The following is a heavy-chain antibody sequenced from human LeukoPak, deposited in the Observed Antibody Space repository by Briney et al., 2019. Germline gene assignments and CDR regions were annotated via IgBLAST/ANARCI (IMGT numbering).Heavy chain of an antibody. D-gene: IGHD6-13*01. J-gene: IGHJ1*01. V-gene: IGHV3-53*01. CDR3: ARVPRYSFH. CDR1: GFIVSHNY. Sequence: GGSLRLSCAASGFIVSHNYMTWVRQAPGKGLEWISVIYIDGTTYYADSVKGRFTISRDQANNTLYLQMNTLRDEDTAVYYCARVPRYSFHWGQGTLVSVSS. CDR2: IYIDGTT.